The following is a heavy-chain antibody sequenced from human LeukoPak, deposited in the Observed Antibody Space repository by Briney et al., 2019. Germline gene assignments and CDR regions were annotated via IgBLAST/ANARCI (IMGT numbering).Heavy chain of an antibody. V-gene: IGHV3-48*03. Sequence: GGSLRLSCAASGFTFSSYEMNWVRQAPGKGLEWVSYISGGGGTIYYADSVKGRFTISRDNAKNSLYLQMNSLRAEDTAVYYCARDQRYCSSSSCPWEPFDYWGQGTLVTVSS. J-gene: IGHJ4*02. CDR2: ISGGGGTI. CDR1: GFTFSSYE. CDR3: ARDQRYCSSSSCPWEPFDY. D-gene: IGHD2-2*01.